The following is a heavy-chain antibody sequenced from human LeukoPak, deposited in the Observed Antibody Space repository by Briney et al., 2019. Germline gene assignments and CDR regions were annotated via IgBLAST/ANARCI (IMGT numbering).Heavy chain of an antibody. CDR2: IKQDGSEK. CDR3: ARLGQATVTTYYYYYYMDV. CDR1: GFTFSNYW. V-gene: IGHV3-7*01. J-gene: IGHJ6*03. Sequence: GGSLRLSCAASGFTFSNYWMSWVRQAPGKGLEWVANIKQDGSEKYYVDSVRGRFTISRDNAKNSLYLQMNTLRAEDTAVYYCARLGQATVTTYYYYYYMDVWGKGTTVTISS. D-gene: IGHD4-17*01.